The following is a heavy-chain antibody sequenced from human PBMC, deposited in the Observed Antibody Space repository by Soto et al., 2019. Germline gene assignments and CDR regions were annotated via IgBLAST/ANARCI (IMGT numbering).Heavy chain of an antibody. D-gene: IGHD3-3*01. CDR1: GFTFSSNS. V-gene: IGHV3-48*02. J-gene: IGHJ5*02. CDR3: ASVIWSGHLTSDL. CDR2: ISSSSSTI. Sequence: EVQVAESGGGLVQPGGSLRLSCAASGFTFSSNSMNWVRQAPGKGLEWISYISSSSSTIYADSVKGRFTISRDNAKNSLYLQMNSLRDEATAVYYCASVIWSGHLTSDLWGQGTLVTVSS.